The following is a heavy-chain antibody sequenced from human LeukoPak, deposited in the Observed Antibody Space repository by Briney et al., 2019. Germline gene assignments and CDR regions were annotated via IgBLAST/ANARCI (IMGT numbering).Heavy chain of an antibody. CDR2: ISGDGGST. CDR1: GFTFDDYA. Sequence: PGGSLRLSCVASGFTFDDYAMHWVRQAPGKGLEWVSLISGDGGSTYYADSVKGRFTISRDNSKNSLYLQMNSLRTEDTALYYCAKDHSVLQWLGDFDYWGQGTLVTVSS. D-gene: IGHD6-19*01. J-gene: IGHJ4*02. CDR3: AKDHSVLQWLGDFDY. V-gene: IGHV3-43*02.